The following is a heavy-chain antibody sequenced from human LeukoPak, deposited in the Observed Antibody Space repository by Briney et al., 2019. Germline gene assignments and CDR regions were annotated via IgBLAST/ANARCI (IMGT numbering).Heavy chain of an antibody. CDR2: IYSSGST. CDR3: ARGYSYYFDY. D-gene: IGHD5-18*01. V-gene: IGHV4-59*01. J-gene: IGHJ4*02. CDR1: GGSISSYY. Sequence: SETLSLTCTVSGGSISSYYWSWIRQPPGKGLEWNGYIYSSGSTNYNPSLKSRVTISVDTSKSQFSLKLSSVTAADTAVYYCARGYSYYFDYWGQGTLVTVSS.